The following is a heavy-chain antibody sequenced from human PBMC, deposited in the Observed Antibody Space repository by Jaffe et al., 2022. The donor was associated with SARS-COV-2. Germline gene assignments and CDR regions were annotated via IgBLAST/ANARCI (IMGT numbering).Heavy chain of an antibody. CDR1: GFTFSSYS. CDR2: ISSSSSYI. D-gene: IGHD2-2*03. J-gene: IGHJ4*02. Sequence: EVQLVESGGGLVKPGGSLRLSCAASGFTFSSYSMNWVRQAPGKGLEWVSSISSSSSYIYYADSVKGRFTISRDNAKNSLYLQMNSLRAEDTAVYYCARDAVGIVVWESPSYFDYWGQGTLVTVSS. CDR3: ARDAVGIVVWESPSYFDY. V-gene: IGHV3-21*01.